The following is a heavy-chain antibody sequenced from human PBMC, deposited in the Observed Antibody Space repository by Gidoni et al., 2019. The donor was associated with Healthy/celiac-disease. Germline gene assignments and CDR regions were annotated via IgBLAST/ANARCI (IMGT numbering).Heavy chain of an antibody. CDR3: ARVSNNVLPYSSSSFFAFDI. V-gene: IGHV4-31*03. D-gene: IGHD6-6*01. J-gene: IGHJ3*02. CDR2: IYYSGRT. Sequence: VQLQDSAPGLLKPSQTPSLICTVSGASVGSDGHFWSWIRQHPRKGLELLGYIYYSGRTYYNPALKSRVTISVDTSKNQFSLNLSSVTAADTAVYYCARVSNNVLPYSSSSFFAFDIWGQGTMVTVSS. CDR1: GASVGSDGHF.